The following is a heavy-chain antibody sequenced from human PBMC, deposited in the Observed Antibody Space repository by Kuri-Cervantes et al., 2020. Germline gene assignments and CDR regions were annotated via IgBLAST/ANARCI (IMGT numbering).Heavy chain of an antibody. CDR1: GFTFSSYA. Sequence: GGSLRLSCAASGFTFSSYAMHWVRQAPGKGLEWVAVISYDGNDKYSTDSVKGRFTISRDNSKNTLYLQMNSLRAGDTAVYYCAKGCPYGSGSYWCGMDVWGQGTTVTVSS. CDR3: AKGCPYGSGSYWCGMDV. D-gene: IGHD3-10*01. V-gene: IGHV3-30*18. CDR2: ISYDGNDK. J-gene: IGHJ6*02.